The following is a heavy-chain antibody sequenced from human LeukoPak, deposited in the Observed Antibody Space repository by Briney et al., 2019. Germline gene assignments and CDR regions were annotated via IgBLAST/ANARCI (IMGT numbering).Heavy chain of an antibody. V-gene: IGHV4-34*01. D-gene: IGHD2-8*01. J-gene: IGHJ5*02. CDR2: INHSGST. CDR1: GGSFSGYY. Sequence: SETLSLTCAVYGGSFSGYYWSWIRQPPGKGLEWIGEINHSGSTNYNPSLKSRVTISVDTSKNQFSLKLSSVTAADTAVYYCARNGAAGSVNWSDPWGQGTLVTVSS. CDR3: ARNGAAGSVNWSDP.